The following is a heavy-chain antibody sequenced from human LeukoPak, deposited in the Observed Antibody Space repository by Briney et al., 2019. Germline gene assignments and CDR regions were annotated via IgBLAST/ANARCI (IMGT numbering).Heavy chain of an antibody. CDR3: ARNTYSSGWSPDYYDAFDI. J-gene: IGHJ3*02. Sequence: EASVKVSCKASGYTFTGYYMHWVRQAPGQGLEWMGWINPNSGGTNYAQKFQGRVTMTRDTSISTAYMELSRLRSDDTAVYYCARNTYSSGWSPDYYDAFDIWGQGTMVTVSS. V-gene: IGHV1-2*02. CDR2: INPNSGGT. CDR1: GYTFTGYY. D-gene: IGHD6-19*01.